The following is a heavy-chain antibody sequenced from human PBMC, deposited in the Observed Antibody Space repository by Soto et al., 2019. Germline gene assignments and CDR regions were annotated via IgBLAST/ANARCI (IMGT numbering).Heavy chain of an antibody. D-gene: IGHD6-13*01. CDR3: ARVAAAGTYFDY. V-gene: IGHV1-69*01. Sequence: SVKVSCKASGGTLSSYAISWVRQAPGQGLAWMGGIIPIFGTANYAQKFQGRVTITADESTSTAYMELSSLRSEDTAVYYCARVAAAGTYFDYWGQGTLVTVSS. CDR2: IIPIFGTA. CDR1: GGTLSSYA. J-gene: IGHJ4*02.